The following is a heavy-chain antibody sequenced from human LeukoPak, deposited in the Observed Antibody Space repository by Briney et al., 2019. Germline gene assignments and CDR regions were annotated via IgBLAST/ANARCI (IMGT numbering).Heavy chain of an antibody. V-gene: IGHV6-1*01. Sequence: SQTLSLTCAISGASVSSTNVGWNWIRQSPSSGLEWLGRTYNRSQFYNDYADSVKGRIHIPPDTSKNQFSLQLSSLTPDDTAVYYCARGTAFDIWGQGTMTVSS. J-gene: IGHJ3*02. CDR2: TYNRSQFYN. CDR3: ARGTAFDI. CDR1: GASVSSTNVG. D-gene: IGHD1-14*01.